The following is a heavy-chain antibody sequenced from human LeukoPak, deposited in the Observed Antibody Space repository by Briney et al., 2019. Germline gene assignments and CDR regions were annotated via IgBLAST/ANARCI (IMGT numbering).Heavy chain of an antibody. D-gene: IGHD4-17*01. Sequence: ASVKVSCKASGGTFSSYAISWVRQAPGQGLEWMGWVSAYNGNTNYAQKLQGRVTMTTDTSTSTAYMELRSLRSDDTAVYYCASGPHTVTTIFDYWGQGTLVTVSS. CDR2: VSAYNGNT. J-gene: IGHJ4*02. CDR1: GGTFSSYA. V-gene: IGHV1-18*01. CDR3: ASGPHTVTTIFDY.